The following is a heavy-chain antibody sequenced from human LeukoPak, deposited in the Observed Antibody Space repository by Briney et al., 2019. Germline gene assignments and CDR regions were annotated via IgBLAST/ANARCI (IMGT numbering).Heavy chain of an antibody. CDR3: ARARTMRGPEIPPYYFDY. Sequence: ASVKVSCKASGYTLTTYDITWVRQAAGQGLEWMGWMNPSSGDTGFPQKFQGRVTLTRNTSINTAYMELSSLTPEDTAVYYCARARTMRGPEIPPYYFDYWGRGTLVTVSS. D-gene: IGHD5-24*01. CDR2: MNPSSGDT. CDR1: GYTLTTYD. J-gene: IGHJ4*02. V-gene: IGHV1-8*03.